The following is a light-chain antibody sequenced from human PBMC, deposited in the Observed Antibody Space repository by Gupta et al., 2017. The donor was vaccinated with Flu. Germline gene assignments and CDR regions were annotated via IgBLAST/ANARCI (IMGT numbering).Light chain of an antibody. J-gene: IGLJ3*02. CDR3: CASTATAAWV. V-gene: IGLV2-14*01. CDR2: EVS. CDR1: ARPSVDFNF. Sequence: QSALTQPASVSGSPGPSLTIPCPGSARPSVDFNFVSWYQQHPNTAPTLIIYEVSRRPSGVSDRFFGSESANAASLTISRLEAEDEAYYYCCASTATAAWVFGGGTKVTVL.